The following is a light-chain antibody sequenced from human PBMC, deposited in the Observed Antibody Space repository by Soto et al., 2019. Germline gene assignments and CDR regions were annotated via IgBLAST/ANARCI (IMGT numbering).Light chain of an antibody. CDR2: EAS. CDR1: QSTSTW. Sequence: DIQMTQSPSTLSASVGDRVTITCRASQSTSTWLAWYQQRPGKTPNLLISEASKLESGVPSRFSGSGSGTEFTFTISTLPLEDFAPYYAQKYFPSPYASAQGTKVKI. J-gene: IGKJ1*01. V-gene: IGKV1-5*03. CDR3: QKYFPSPYA.